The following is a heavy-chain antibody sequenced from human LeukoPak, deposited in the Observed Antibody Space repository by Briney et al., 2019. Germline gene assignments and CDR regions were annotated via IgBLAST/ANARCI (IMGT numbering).Heavy chain of an antibody. CDR3: ARGTPLRFLEWFRAYNWFDP. CDR1: GYTFTVYY. J-gene: IGHJ5*02. V-gene: IGHV1-2*02. D-gene: IGHD3-3*01. Sequence: ASVKVSCKASGYTFTVYYLHWVRQAPGQGLEWMGWIYPHSGGTNYAQKFQGRVSMTRDTSISTAYMELSRLRSDDTAVYYCARGTPLRFLEWFRAYNWFDPWGQGTLVTVSS. CDR2: IYPHSGGT.